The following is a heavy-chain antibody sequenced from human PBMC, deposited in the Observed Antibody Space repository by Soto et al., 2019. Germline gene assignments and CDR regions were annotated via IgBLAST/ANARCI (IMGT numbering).Heavy chain of an antibody. V-gene: IGHV1-69*06. Sequence: SVKVSCKASGGTFRSYAISWVRQPPGQGLEWMGGIIPIFGTANYAQKFQGRVTITADKSTSTAYMELSSLRSEDTAVYYCARNEEYSYGEYYSYGMDVWGQGTTVTVSS. D-gene: IGHD5-18*01. CDR1: GGTFRSYA. CDR2: IIPIFGTA. J-gene: IGHJ6*02. CDR3: ARNEEYSYGEYYSYGMDV.